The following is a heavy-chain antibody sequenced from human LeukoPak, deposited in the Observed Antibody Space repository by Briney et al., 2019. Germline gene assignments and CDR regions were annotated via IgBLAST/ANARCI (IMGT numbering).Heavy chain of an antibody. Sequence: GGSLRLSCAASGFTFSYYWMHWVRQAPGKGLEWVSSISSSSSYIYYADSVKGRFTISRDNAKNSLYLQMNSLRAEDTAVYYCARGSRQWLAHFDYWGQGTLVTVSS. D-gene: IGHD6-19*01. V-gene: IGHV3-21*01. CDR2: ISSSSSYI. CDR1: GFTFSYYW. CDR3: ARGSRQWLAHFDY. J-gene: IGHJ4*02.